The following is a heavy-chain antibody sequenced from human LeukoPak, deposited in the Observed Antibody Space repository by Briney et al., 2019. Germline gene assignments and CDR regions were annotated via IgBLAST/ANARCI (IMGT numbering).Heavy chain of an antibody. Sequence: GGSLRLSCAASGFTFDDYGMSWVRQAPGKGLEWVSGIDRNGDSTGYADSVEGRFTISRDNAKNSLYLQMDSLRAEDTAVYYCARDRPPIVDIVATGDAFDIWGQGTMVTVSS. CDR2: IDRNGDST. CDR1: GFTFDDYG. D-gene: IGHD5-12*01. J-gene: IGHJ3*02. V-gene: IGHV3-20*04. CDR3: ARDRPPIVDIVATGDAFDI.